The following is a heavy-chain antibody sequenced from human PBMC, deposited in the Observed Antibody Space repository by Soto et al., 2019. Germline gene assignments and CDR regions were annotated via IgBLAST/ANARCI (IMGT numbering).Heavy chain of an antibody. J-gene: IGHJ6*02. V-gene: IGHV5-51*01. CDR3: AKSLYYYGSGSYYRSYYYGMDV. Sequence: PGESLKISCKAAGYTFTGHWNGWVRPMPGKGLGWMGIIYPGDSDTRYSTSFQGQVTISADKSISTAYLQWSSLKASDTAMYYCAKSLYYYGSGSYYRSYYYGMDVWGQGTTVTVSS. CDR2: IYPGDSDT. D-gene: IGHD3-10*01. CDR1: GYTFTGHW.